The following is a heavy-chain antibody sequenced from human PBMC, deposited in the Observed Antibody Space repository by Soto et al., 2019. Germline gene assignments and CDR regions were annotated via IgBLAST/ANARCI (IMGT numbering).Heavy chain of an antibody. CDR3: ARDRGADAPIDF. J-gene: IGHJ4*02. D-gene: IGHD4-17*01. V-gene: IGHV3-33*01. Sequence: QVQLVESGGGVVQPERSLRLSCVASRFTFSDYGMHWVRQAPGKGLEWVAVIWHDGLKKDYVDSVKGRFTVSRDNSKNTLYLQMNNLRVEDTATYYCARDRGADAPIDFWGQGTLVTVSS. CDR2: IWHDGLKK. CDR1: RFTFSDYG.